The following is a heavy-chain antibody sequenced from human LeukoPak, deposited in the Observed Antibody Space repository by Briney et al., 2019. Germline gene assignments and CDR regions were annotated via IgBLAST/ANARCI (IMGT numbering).Heavy chain of an antibody. V-gene: IGHV4-38-2*02. D-gene: IGHD3-22*01. CDR2: INYSGRP. CDR1: GYSIGSGYD. Sequence: SETLSLTCSVSGYSIGSGYDWAWIRQPPGKGLEWIGSINYSGRPYYNPSLKSRVTISVDTSKNQFSLKLSSVTAADTAVYYCARGRYGQRYYYDSSGYPGHFDYWGQGTLVTVSS. J-gene: IGHJ4*02. CDR3: ARGRYGQRYYYDSSGYPGHFDY.